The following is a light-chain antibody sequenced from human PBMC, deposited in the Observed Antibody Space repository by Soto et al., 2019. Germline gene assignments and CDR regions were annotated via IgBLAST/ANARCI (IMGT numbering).Light chain of an antibody. J-gene: IGKJ2*03. CDR2: LGS. CDR3: MQARQTPQG. V-gene: IGKV2-28*01. Sequence: VMPQSPLSLPVAPGEPASISCRSSHSLLHSSGLNYLDWYLQKPGQSPQLMIYLGSYRAYGGPDRVRGRGSGTEFTLSISRVEAGDVGVDVCMQARQTPQGFGQGTK. CDR1: HSLLHSSGLNY.